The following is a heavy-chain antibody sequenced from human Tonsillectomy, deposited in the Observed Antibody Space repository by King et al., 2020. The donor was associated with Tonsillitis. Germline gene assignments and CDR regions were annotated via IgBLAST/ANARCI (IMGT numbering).Heavy chain of an antibody. CDR1: GFTISGYW. J-gene: IGHJ5*02. CDR3: ARGTPTYYYGSGLLDP. Sequence: VQLVESGGGLVQPGGSLRLSCAGSGFTISGYWMHWVRQAPGKGLVWVSRTNGDGTTTAYADSVKGLFTNSRDNAKNTLYLQMARLSDEDTAGYYCARGTPTYYYGSGLLDPWGQGTLVTVSS. V-gene: IGHV3-74*03. CDR2: TNGDGTTT. D-gene: IGHD3-10*01.